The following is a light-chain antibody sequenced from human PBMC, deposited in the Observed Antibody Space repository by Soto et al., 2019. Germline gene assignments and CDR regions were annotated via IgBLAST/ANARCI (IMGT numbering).Light chain of an antibody. V-gene: IGLV1-40*01. J-gene: IGLJ1*01. Sequence: QSVLTQPPSVSGAPGQRVTISCTGSSSNIGAGYDVHWYQQFPGTAPKLLIYGNSNRPSGVPDRFSGSKSGTSASLVITGLQSEDEADYYCQSYDSSLSAFYVFGTGTKVTVL. CDR3: QSYDSSLSAFYV. CDR1: SSNIGAGYD. CDR2: GNS.